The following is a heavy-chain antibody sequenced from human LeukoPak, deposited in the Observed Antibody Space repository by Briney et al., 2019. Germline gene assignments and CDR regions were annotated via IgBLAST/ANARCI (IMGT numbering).Heavy chain of an antibody. CDR1: GFIFSNYA. J-gene: IGHJ3*02. CDR3: ARAPDSGTHNSGAFDI. D-gene: IGHD1-26*01. V-gene: IGHV3-30*02. Sequence: GGSLRLSCAASGFIFSNYAMQWVRQAPGMGLEWVAFIRYDGGITYYADSVKGRFTISRDNSKSTMYLQMNSLNAEDTALYYCARAPDSGTHNSGAFDIWGQGTMVTVSS. CDR2: IRYDGGIT.